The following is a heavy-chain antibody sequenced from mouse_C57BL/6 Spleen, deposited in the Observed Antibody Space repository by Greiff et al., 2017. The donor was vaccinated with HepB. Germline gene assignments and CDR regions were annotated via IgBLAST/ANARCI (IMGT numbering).Heavy chain of an antibody. CDR1: GYTFTSYW. V-gene: IGHV1-62-3*01. D-gene: IGHD2-5*01. J-gene: IGHJ2*01. Sequence: QVQLQQPGAELVKPGASVKLSCKASGYTFTSYWMHWVKQRPGRGLEWIGRIDPNSGGTKYNEKFKGKATLTVDKSSSTAYMELRSLTSEDTAVYYCARRDSNYRLDYWGQGTTLTVSS. CDR2: IDPNSGGT. CDR3: ARRDSNYRLDY.